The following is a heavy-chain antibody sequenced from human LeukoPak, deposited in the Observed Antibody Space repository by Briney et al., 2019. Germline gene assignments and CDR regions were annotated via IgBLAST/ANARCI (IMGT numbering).Heavy chain of an antibody. CDR2: IKDDGSDK. D-gene: IGHD6-19*01. CDR1: GFTFSDYW. J-gene: IGHJ4*02. V-gene: IGHV3-7*01. CDR3: ARALYNTGWYPDYFDS. Sequence: GGSLRLSCTASGFTFSDYWMTWIRQAPGTGLEWVANIKDDGSDKFYMDSVRGRFTVSRDNARNSLFLQMNSLRVEDTAIYYCARALYNTGWYPDYFDSWGQGTLVTVSS.